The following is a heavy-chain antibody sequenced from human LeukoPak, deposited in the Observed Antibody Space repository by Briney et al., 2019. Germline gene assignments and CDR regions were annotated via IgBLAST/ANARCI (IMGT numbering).Heavy chain of an antibody. CDR1: GFTFSTYW. V-gene: IGHV3-7*01. CDR3: ARAGAMAASRYYFDY. J-gene: IGHJ4*02. CDR2: IMHGGSEK. Sequence: GGSLRLSCAASGFTFSTYWMSWLRQAPGKGLEWVANIMHGGSEKNYVDSVKGRFTISRDNARNSLYLQMNSLRVEDTAVYYCARAGAMAASRYYFDYWGQGTLVTAYS. D-gene: IGHD6-19*01.